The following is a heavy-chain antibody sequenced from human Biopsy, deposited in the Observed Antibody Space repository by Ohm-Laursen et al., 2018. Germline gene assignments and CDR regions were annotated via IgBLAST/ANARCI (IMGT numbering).Heavy chain of an antibody. CDR3: ASVVLGPTNDAFDR. J-gene: IGHJ3*01. Sequence: SETLSLTCDVSGGDINNYYWSWIRQPAGKGLEWIGRIYPGGSTNYNPSLKSRVTMSVDTSKKQLSLRLRSVTAADTAMYYCASVVLGPTNDAFDRWGQGTMVVVSS. CDR2: IYPGGST. V-gene: IGHV4-59*10. D-gene: IGHD3-22*01. CDR1: GGDINNYY.